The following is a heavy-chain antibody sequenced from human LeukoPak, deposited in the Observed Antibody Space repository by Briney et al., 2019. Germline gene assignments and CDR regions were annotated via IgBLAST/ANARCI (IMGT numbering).Heavy chain of an antibody. J-gene: IGHJ4*02. CDR2: ISYDGSNK. Sequence: GRSLRLSCAASGFTFSSYGMHWVRQAPGKGLEWVAVISYDGSNKYYADSVKGRFTISRDNSKNTLYLQMNSLIAEDTAVYYCAKVPGVLDSGYWGQGTLVTVSS. V-gene: IGHV3-30*18. CDR3: AKVPGVLDSGY. D-gene: IGHD3-10*01. CDR1: GFTFSSYG.